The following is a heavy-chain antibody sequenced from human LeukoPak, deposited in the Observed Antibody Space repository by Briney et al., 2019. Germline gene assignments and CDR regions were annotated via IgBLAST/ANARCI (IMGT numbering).Heavy chain of an antibody. CDR3: AREGYYYDSSGAQDAFDI. CDR1: GFTVSSNY. Sequence: GGSLRLSCAASGFTVSSNYMSWVRQAPGKGLEWVSVIYSGGSTYYADSVKGRFTISRDNSKNTLYLQMNSLRAEDTAVYYCAREGYYYDSSGAQDAFDIWGQGTMVTVSS. D-gene: IGHD3-22*01. V-gene: IGHV3-53*01. CDR2: IYSGGST. J-gene: IGHJ3*02.